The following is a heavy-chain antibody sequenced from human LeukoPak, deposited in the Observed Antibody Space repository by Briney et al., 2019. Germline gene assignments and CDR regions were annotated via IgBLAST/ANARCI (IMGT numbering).Heavy chain of an antibody. V-gene: IGHV3-30*02. CDR3: AKGWSYFVDC. CDR1: GFTFSNYG. J-gene: IGHJ4*02. D-gene: IGHD1-26*01. CDR2: IRYDGTDK. Sequence: GGSLRLSCAASGFTFSNYGMHWVRQAPGKGLEWVAFIRYDGTDKYYADSVKGRFTISRDNSKNTLYLQMNTLRREDTAVYYCAKGWSYFVDCWGQGTLVTVSS.